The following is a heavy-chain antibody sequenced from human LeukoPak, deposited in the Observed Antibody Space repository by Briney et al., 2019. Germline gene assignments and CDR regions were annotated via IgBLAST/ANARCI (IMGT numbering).Heavy chain of an antibody. CDR3: ARSYGYGTNFDY. CDR2: MYYRGST. Sequence: SETLSLTCTVSGASISSGNYYWSWNRQHPGKGLEWIGYMYYRGSTYYNPSLKSRVTISVDTSKNQFSLKLSSVTAADTAVYYCARSYGYGTNFDYWGQGTLVTVSS. V-gene: IGHV4-31*03. D-gene: IGHD5-18*01. J-gene: IGHJ4*02. CDR1: GASISSGNYY.